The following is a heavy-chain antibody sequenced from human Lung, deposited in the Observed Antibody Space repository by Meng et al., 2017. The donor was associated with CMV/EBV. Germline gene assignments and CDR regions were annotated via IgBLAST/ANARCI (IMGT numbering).Heavy chain of an antibody. Sequence: PETLSLXCTVSGGFVSSGSYYWSWIRQPPGKGLEWIGYIYYSGSTNYNPTLKSRVTITVDTSKNQFSLKLSSVTAADRAVDYCAMGKQLVPDYWGQGTLVTVSS. J-gene: IGHJ4*02. CDR2: IYYSGST. D-gene: IGHD6-13*01. CDR3: AMGKQLVPDY. V-gene: IGHV4-61*01. CDR1: GGFVSSGSYY.